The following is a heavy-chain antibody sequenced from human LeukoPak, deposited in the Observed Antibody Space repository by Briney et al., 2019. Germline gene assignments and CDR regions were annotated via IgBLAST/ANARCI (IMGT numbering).Heavy chain of an antibody. J-gene: IGHJ4*02. V-gene: IGHV4-59*01. CDR2: IYYRGST. Sequence: PSETLSLTCTVSGGSISSYYWSWIRQPPGKGLEWIGYIYYRGSTNYNPSLKSRVTISVDTSKNQFSLKLSSVTAADTAVYYCARGTAAGTTGIDYWGQGTLVTVSS. D-gene: IGHD6-13*01. CDR1: GGSISSYY. CDR3: ARGTAAGTTGIDY.